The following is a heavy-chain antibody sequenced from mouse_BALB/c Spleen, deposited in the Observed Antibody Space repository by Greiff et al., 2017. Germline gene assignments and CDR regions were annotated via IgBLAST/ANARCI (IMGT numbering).Heavy chain of an antibody. J-gene: IGHJ4*01. D-gene: IGHD2-1*01. CDR1: GYSITSGYS. CDR3: AREGIYYGKGYYAMDY. Sequence: VQLKESGPDLVKPSQSLSLTCTVTGYSITSGYSWHWIRQFPGNKLEWMGYIHYSGSTNYNPSLKSRISITRDTSKNQFFLQLNSVTTEDTATYYCAREGIYYGKGYYAMDYWGQGTSVTVSS. CDR2: IHYSGST. V-gene: IGHV3-1*02.